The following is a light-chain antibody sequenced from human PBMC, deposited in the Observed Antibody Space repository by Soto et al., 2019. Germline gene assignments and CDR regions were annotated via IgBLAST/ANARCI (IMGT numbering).Light chain of an antibody. CDR3: QQRSNWRGT. V-gene: IGKV3-11*01. Sequence: EIVLTQSPVTLSLSPGERATLSCRASQSISKYLAWYQQKSGQAPRLLIYDASNRASGIPARFTGSGSGTDFTLTISSLEPEDFAVYYCQQRSNWRGTFGGGTKV. CDR2: DAS. CDR1: QSISKY. J-gene: IGKJ4*01.